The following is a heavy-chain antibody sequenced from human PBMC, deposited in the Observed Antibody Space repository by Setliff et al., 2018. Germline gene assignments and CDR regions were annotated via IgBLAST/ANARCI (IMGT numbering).Heavy chain of an antibody. D-gene: IGHD5-18*01. CDR1: GLIFSNNW. CDR2: INKDGSER. CDR3: ARGHTSMAP. J-gene: IGHJ5*02. V-gene: IGHV3-7*03. Sequence: HPGGSLRLSCVASGLIFSNNWMSWVRQAPGKGLEWVTNINKDGSERNYVDSVKGRFTISRDNAKNSLHLQMNSLRAEDTAVYYCARGHTSMAPWGQGTLVTVSS.